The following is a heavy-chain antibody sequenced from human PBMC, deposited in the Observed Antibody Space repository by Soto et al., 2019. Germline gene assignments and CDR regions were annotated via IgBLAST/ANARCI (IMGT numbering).Heavy chain of an antibody. Sequence: QVPLVESGGGVVQPGRSLRLSCAASGFTFSSYGMHWVRQAPGKGLEWVAGIWYDGSNKYYADSVKGRFTIARDNSKNTMYLQMNSLRAEYTAVYYCARNSLGYWSGGRGYYGYFQHWGRGTLVIVSS. CDR3: ARNSLGYWSGGRGYYGYFQH. D-gene: IGHD2-15*01. J-gene: IGHJ1*01. CDR2: IWYDGSNK. CDR1: GFTFSSYG. V-gene: IGHV3-33*01.